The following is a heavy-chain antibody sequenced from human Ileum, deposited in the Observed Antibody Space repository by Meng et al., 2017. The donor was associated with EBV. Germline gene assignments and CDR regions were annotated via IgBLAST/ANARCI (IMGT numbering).Heavy chain of an antibody. CDR1: GGSFFSNNW. Sequence: KPSGTLPPDWAVSGGSFFSNNWGGWVGQPPGKGLEMIGEIFHIGFTNNSPSLKSRVTISVDNSKHQFSLSLTSVTAADTAIYNCAKVSLTGTFYDHWGQGILVTVSS. CDR2: IFHIGFT. V-gene: IGHV4-4*02. J-gene: IGHJ4*02. D-gene: IGHD3-9*01. CDR3: AKVSLTGTFYDH.